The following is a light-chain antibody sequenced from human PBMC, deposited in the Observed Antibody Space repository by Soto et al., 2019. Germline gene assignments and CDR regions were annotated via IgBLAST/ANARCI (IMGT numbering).Light chain of an antibody. J-gene: IGLJ2*01. CDR2: RNN. V-gene: IGLV1-47*01. CDR1: RSNIGSNY. CDR3: AAWDDSLRMV. Sequence: QSVLTQPPSASGTPGQRVTISCSGSRSNIGSNYVYWYQQLPGTAPKLLIYRNNQRPSGVPDRFSGSKSGTSASLAISGRRSEDEADYYCAAWDDSLRMVFGGGTKLTVL.